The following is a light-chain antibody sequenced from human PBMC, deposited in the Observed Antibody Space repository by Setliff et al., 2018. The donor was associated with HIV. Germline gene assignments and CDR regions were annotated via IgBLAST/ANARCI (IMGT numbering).Light chain of an antibody. CDR3: QAWDSSSAAYV. CDR2: QDN. CDR1: NLGEKY. J-gene: IGLJ1*01. V-gene: IGLV3-1*01. Sequence: SYELTQPPSVSVSPGQTASITCSGDNLGEKYASWYQQKPGQSPVVVIYQDNKRPSGIPERFSGSNSGNTATLTISGTQAMDGADYYCQAWDSSSAAYVFGTGTKVTVL.